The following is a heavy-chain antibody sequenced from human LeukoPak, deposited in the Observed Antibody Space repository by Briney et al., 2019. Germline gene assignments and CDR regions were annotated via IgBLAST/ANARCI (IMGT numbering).Heavy chain of an antibody. V-gene: IGHV3-23*01. CDR1: GFTFSDHA. D-gene: IGHD2-2*02. J-gene: IGHJ4*02. CDR3: ARGLILVVQGAIDY. CDR2: ISASGGSA. Sequence: PGGSLRLSRAASGFTFSDHAMIWVRRAPGKGLEWVSGISASGGSAFYTESVEGRFLNQRENSTNTVCLAIGSLRGGGTAAYLCARGLILVVQGAIDYWGQGVLVTVSS.